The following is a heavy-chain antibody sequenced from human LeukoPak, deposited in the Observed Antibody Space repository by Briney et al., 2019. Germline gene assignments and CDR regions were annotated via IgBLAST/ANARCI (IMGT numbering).Heavy chain of an antibody. CDR3: ARDPIVVVPSASFYYYMDV. J-gene: IGHJ6*03. V-gene: IGHV3-21*01. CDR1: GFTFSSYS. Sequence: GGSLRLSCVASGFTFSSYSMNWVRQAPGKGLERVSSITSSSTYIYYADSVKGRLTISRDNAKNSLYLQMNSLRAEDTAVYYCARDPIVVVPSASFYYYMDVWGKGTTVTVSS. D-gene: IGHD2-2*01. CDR2: ITSSSTYI.